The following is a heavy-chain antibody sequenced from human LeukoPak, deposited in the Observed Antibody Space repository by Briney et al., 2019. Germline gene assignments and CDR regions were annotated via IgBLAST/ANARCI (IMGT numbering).Heavy chain of an antibody. D-gene: IGHD2-15*01. CDR3: ARGGYCSGGRCYGGDY. CDR1: GFTFRSYE. Sequence: GGSLRLSCAASGFTFRSYEMNWVRQAPGKGLEWVSYISSSSSTIYYSDSLKGRFTVSRNNAKNSLYLQMNSLRPEDTAVYYCARGGYCSGGRCYGGDYWGEGTLVTVSS. CDR2: ISSSSSTI. J-gene: IGHJ4*02. V-gene: IGHV3-48*01.